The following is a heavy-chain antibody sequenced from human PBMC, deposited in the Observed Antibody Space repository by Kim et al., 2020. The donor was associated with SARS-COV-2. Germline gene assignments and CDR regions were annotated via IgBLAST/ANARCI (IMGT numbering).Heavy chain of an antibody. V-gene: IGHV3-30*04. J-gene: IGHJ4*02. CDR2: ISYDGSNK. Sequence: GGSLRLSCAASGFTFSSYAMHWVRQAPGKGLEWVAVISYDGSNKYYADSVKGRFTISRDNSKNTLYLQMNSLRAEDTAVYYCAKDSGIAAAGYFDYWGQG. CDR1: GFTFSSYA. CDR3: AKDSGIAAAGYFDY. D-gene: IGHD6-13*01.